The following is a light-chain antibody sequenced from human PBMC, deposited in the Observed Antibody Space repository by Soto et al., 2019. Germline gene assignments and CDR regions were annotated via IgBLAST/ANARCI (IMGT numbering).Light chain of an antibody. CDR3: SSYTSSSTLYV. CDR1: SSDVGSYDY. Sequence: QSALIQPPSVSGSPGQSVTISCTGTSSDVGSYDYVSWYQQHPGTVPKPMIYNVSNRPSGVSNRFSGSKSGNTASLTISGLQAEDEADYYCSSYTSSSTLYVFGTGTKVTVL. J-gene: IGLJ1*01. CDR2: NVS. V-gene: IGLV2-14*01.